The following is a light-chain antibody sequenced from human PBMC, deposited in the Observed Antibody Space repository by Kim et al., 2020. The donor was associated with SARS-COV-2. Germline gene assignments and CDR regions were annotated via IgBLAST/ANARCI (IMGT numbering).Light chain of an antibody. CDR2: GAS. J-gene: IGKJ4*01. Sequence: EIVMTQSPVTLSVSPGERATLSCRASQNVGSSLAWFQQKPGQAPRLLVYGASTRATDVPARFSGSGSGTDFTLTISSLQSEDFALYFCQHYYSWPLTFGGGTKVDIK. CDR3: QHYYSWPLT. V-gene: IGKV3-15*01. CDR1: QNVGSS.